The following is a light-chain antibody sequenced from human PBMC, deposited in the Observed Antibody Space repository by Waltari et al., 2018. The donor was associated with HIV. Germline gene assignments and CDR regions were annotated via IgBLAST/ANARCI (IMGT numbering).Light chain of an antibody. V-gene: IGKV1-9*01. CDR3: QQVNTYPLT. J-gene: IGKJ3*01. CDR2: SAS. Sequence: DIQLTQSPSFLSASVGDRVIITCRASQDISTYLAWYQQKPGKAPELLIDSASTLQSGVPSRFSGGGSGPEFTLTISSLQPEDSATYFCQQVNTYPLTFGPGTKVDIK. CDR1: QDISTY.